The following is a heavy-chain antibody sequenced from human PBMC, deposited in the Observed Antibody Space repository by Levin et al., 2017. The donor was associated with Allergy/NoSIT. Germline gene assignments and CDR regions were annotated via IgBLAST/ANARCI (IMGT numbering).Heavy chain of an antibody. Sequence: SETLSLTCTVSGGSISSYYWSWIRQPPGKGLEWIGYIYYSGSTNYNPSLKSRVTISVDTSKNQFSLKLSSVTAADTAVYFCARFSGPRFDYWGQGTLVTVSS. J-gene: IGHJ4*02. D-gene: IGHD6-25*01. CDR2: IYYSGST. CDR1: GGSISSYY. V-gene: IGHV4-59*01. CDR3: ARFSGPRFDY.